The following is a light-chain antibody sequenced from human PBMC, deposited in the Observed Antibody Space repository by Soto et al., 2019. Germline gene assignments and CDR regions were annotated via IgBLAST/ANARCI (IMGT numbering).Light chain of an antibody. V-gene: IGLV2-14*01. CDR1: RSDVGGYNY. CDR3: SSYTSSSTRMV. Sequence: QSALTQPASVSGSPGQSITISCTGTRSDVGGYNYVSWYQQHPGKAPKLVIYDVSNRPSGVSNRFSGSKSGNTASLTISGLQAEDEADYCCSSYTSSSTRMVCGGGTKVTVL. CDR2: DVS. J-gene: IGLJ2*01.